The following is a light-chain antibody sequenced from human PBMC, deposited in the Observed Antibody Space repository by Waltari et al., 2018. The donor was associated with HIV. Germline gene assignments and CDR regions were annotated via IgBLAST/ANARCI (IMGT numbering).Light chain of an antibody. J-gene: IGLJ3*02. CDR3: CSYAGSSIPVV. CDR2: DVT. CDR1: SSDVGGYNY. Sequence: HSALTQPASASGSPGQSITISCTGTSSDVGGYNYVSWYQQHPGKAPKRMIYDVTKRPAGVSNRFSGSKSGNTASLTISGLQAEDEADYYCCSYAGSSIPVVFGGGTKLTVL. V-gene: IGLV2-23*02.